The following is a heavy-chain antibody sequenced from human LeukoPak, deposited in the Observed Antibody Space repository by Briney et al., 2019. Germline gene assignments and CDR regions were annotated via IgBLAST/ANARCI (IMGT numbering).Heavy chain of an antibody. CDR3: ARDARHRYCGSTSCYRGWFYP. V-gene: IGHV1-69*01. J-gene: IGHJ5*02. CDR2: IIPIFGTA. D-gene: IGHD2-2*01. CDR1: GGTFSSYA. Sequence: SVKVSCKASGGTFSSYAISWVRQAPGQGLEWMGGIIPIFGTAIYAQKFQGRVTITADASTSTAYMELSSLRSEDTAVYYCARDARHRYCGSTSCYRGWFYPWGQGTQVTVSS.